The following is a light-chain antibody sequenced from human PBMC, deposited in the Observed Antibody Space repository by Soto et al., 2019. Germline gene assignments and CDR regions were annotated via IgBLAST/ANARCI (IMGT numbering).Light chain of an antibody. CDR3: QQYGSSGT. CDR1: QSIASSY. Sequence: EIVLTQSPGTLSLSPGQRATLSCRASQSIASSYLAWYQQKPGQPPRLLLYRTFNRATGIPDRFSGSGSGTDFTLTISRLEPEDFAVYYCQQYGSSGTFGQGTRLEIK. V-gene: IGKV3-20*01. CDR2: RTF. J-gene: IGKJ5*01.